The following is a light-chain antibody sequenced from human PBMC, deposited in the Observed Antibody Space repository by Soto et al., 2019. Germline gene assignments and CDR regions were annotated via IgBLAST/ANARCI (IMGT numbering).Light chain of an antibody. J-gene: IGKJ2*01. CDR2: GAS. CDR1: QSVNGNY. V-gene: IGKV3-20*01. CDR3: QQYGSSFRYT. Sequence: EIVLTQSPGTLSLSPGERATLSCRASQSVNGNYLTWYQQKPGQAPRLLIYGASTRATGTPDRFSGSESGTDFPLTISRLEPEDFALYYCQQYGSSFRYTFGQGTKLEIK.